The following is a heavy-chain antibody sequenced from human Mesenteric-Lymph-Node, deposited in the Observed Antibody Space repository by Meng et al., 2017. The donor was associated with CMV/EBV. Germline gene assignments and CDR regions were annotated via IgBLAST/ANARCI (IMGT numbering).Heavy chain of an antibody. D-gene: IGHD2-2*01. V-gene: IGHV4-59*01. CDR3: ARSLDPLVVPAAIYAFDI. Sequence: GSLRLSCAVSGVSISSSYWGWIRQPPGKGLEWIGYISNSGSTNYNPSLKSRVTISVDTSKNKFSLKLSSVTAADTAVYYCARSLDPLVVPAAIYAFDIWGQGTMVTVSS. CDR2: ISNSGST. CDR1: GVSISSSY. J-gene: IGHJ3*02.